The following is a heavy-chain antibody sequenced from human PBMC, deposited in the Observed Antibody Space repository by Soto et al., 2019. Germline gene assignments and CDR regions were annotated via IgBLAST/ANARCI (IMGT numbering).Heavy chain of an antibody. Sequence: EVQLVESGGGVVRPGGSLRLSCAASGFTFVDYGMSWVRQAPGKGLEWVYGINWNGGSTGYADTVKGRFTISRDNAKNSLYLQMNSLRAEDTALYHCARDSPAEGYMDVWGKGTTVTVSS. CDR2: INWNGGST. D-gene: IGHD6-25*01. J-gene: IGHJ6*03. V-gene: IGHV3-20*01. CDR1: GFTFVDYG. CDR3: ARDSPAEGYMDV.